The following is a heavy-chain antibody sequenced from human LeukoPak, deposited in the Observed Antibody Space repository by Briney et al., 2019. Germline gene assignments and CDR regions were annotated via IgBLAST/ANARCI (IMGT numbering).Heavy chain of an antibody. V-gene: IGHV3-30*04. Sequence: GGSLRLSCAASGFTFSSYAMHWVRQAPGKGLEWVAVISYDGSNKYYADSVKGRFTISRDNSKNTLYLQMNSLRAEDTAVYYCARDSKQWLITREDHWGQGTLVTVSS. D-gene: IGHD6-19*01. CDR2: ISYDGSNK. CDR3: ARDSKQWLITREDH. CDR1: GFTFSSYA. J-gene: IGHJ4*02.